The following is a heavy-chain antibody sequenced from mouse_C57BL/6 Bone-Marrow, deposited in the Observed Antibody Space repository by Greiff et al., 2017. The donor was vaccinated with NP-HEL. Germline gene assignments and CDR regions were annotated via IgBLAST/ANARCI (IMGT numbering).Heavy chain of an antibody. D-gene: IGHD1-1*01. CDR3: ARGYHGSLPDY. CDR2: ISYDGSN. J-gene: IGHJ2*01. CDR1: GYSITSGYY. V-gene: IGHV3-6*01. Sequence: QESGPGLVKPSQSLSLTCSVTGYSITSGYYWNWIRQFPGNKLEWMGYISYDGSNNYKPSLKNRISITRDTSKKQFFLKLNSVTTEDTATYYCARGYHGSLPDYWGQGTTLTVSS.